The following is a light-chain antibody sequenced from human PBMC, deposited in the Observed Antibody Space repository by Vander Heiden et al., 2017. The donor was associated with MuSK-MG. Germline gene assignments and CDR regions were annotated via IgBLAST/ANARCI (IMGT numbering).Light chain of an antibody. CDR2: DAS. CDR1: QSVSSN. Sequence: EIVMTQSPATLSVSPGERATLSCRASQSVSSNFAWFQQKPGQAPRLLIDDASTRASRISARCSGRGSGTEFTLTISSLQSEDFALYYCHEDSKWPWTFGQGTKVEIK. CDR3: HEDSKWPWT. J-gene: IGKJ1*01. V-gene: IGKV3-15*01.